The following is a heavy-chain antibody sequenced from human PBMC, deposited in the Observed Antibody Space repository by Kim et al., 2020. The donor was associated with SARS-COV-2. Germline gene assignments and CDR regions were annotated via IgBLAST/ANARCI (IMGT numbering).Heavy chain of an antibody. Sequence: GGSLRLSCSASGFTFTNYVMVWVRQAPGKGLEYLSAITKDGTSTYYADSVKGRFTISRDNSKNTLMLQMSSLRPDDTAVYFCVKETSCCYVWYFDLWCR. CDR3: VKETSCCYVWYFDL. D-gene: IGHD3-16*01. CDR1: GFTFTNYV. V-gene: IGHV3-64D*09. J-gene: IGHJ2*01. CDR2: ITKDGTST.